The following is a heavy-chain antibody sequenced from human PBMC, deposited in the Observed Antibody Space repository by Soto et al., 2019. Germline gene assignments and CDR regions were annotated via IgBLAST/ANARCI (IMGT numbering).Heavy chain of an antibody. Sequence: SESLSLTGTVSVDSIRESDYYWTWIRQHPGGGLEWLGSMYYVGTTYYSSSLKGRATISVDTSQNLISLNLKSATAADTAVYFCARARCERYRNAFLVWGQGTMVTVSS. CDR1: VDSIRESDYY. CDR2: MYYVGTT. CDR3: ARARCERYRNAFLV. D-gene: IGHD3-9*01. V-gene: IGHV4-39*01. J-gene: IGHJ3*01.